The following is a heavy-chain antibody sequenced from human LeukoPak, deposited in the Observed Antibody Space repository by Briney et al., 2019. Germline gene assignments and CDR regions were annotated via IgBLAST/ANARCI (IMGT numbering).Heavy chain of an antibody. CDR1: GFNFSSFG. D-gene: IGHD2-15*01. Sequence: PGGSLRLSCEASGFNFSSFGMHWVRQAPGKGLEWVALTSYDGNNTYYSDSVKGRFTISRDNSKNTLYLHMNSLRAEDTAVYSCARNGYYCSGGSCRGGGWFDPWGQGTLVTVSS. V-gene: IGHV3-30*03. CDR3: ARNGYYCSGGSCRGGGWFDP. CDR2: TSYDGNNT. J-gene: IGHJ5*02.